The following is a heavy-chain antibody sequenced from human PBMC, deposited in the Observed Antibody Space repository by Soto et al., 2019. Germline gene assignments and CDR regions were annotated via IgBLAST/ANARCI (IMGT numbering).Heavy chain of an antibody. CDR1: GYSYTSYW. J-gene: IGHJ6*02. Sequence: PGESLKISCKGSGYSYTSYWIGWVRQRPGRGLEWMGIINPADSETNYRPSFQGQVTISADRSTSTAFLQWSSLKASDTAMYYCVRRAEGRPGDGYYYVALDVWGQGNTVTVYS. V-gene: IGHV5-51*01. CDR2: INPADSET. CDR3: VRRAEGRPGDGYYYVALDV. D-gene: IGHD6-6*01.